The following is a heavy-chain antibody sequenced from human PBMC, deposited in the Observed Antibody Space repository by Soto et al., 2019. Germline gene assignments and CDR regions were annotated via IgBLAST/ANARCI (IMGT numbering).Heavy chain of an antibody. CDR2: MWNDGSNK. CDR1: GFTFSSYG. Sequence: QVQLVESGGGVVQPGRSLRLSCAASGFTFSSYGMHWVRQAPGKGLEWGAVMWNDGSNKYYADSVKGRFPISRDNSKNTVYLQMNSLRAEDTAVYYCAKEFWSGPFDYWGQGTLVPVSS. CDR3: AKEFWSGPFDY. J-gene: IGHJ4*02. V-gene: IGHV3-33*06. D-gene: IGHD3-3*01.